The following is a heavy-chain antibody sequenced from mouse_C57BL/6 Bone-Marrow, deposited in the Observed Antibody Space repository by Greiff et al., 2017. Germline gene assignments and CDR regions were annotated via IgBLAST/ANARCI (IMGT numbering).Heavy chain of an antibody. J-gene: IGHJ4*01. V-gene: IGHV3-3*01. CDR1: GFSINSDCY. CDR2: TFYSGIT. CDR3: ARGYYGYYYARDY. D-gene: IGHD2-2*01. Sequence: EVKLQESGPSLVRPSPTLSLTCTVTGFSINSDCYWIWIRQFPENKLEYIGYTFYSGITYYNPSFESQTYITRDTSNNQSSLKLSSVTTEDTATYYCARGYYGYYYARDYWGQGTSVTVSS.